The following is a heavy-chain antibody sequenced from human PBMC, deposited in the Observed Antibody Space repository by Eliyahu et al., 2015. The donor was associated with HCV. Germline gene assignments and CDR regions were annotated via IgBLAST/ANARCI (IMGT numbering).Heavy chain of an antibody. CDR3: ARDRQFLEWGSPYYYYGMDV. V-gene: IGHV1-2*02. D-gene: IGHD3-3*01. Sequence: QVQLVQSGAEVKKPGASVKVSCKASGYTFTGXXMXWVRQAPGQGLEWMGWINPNSGGTNYAQKXQGRVTMTRDTSISTAYMELSRLRSDDTAVYYCARDRQFLEWGSPYYYYGMDVWGQGTTVTVSS. CDR1: GYTFTGXX. J-gene: IGHJ6*02. CDR2: INPNSGGT.